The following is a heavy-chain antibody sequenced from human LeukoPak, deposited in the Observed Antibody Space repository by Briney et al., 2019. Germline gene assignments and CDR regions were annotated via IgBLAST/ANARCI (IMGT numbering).Heavy chain of an antibody. Sequence: SETLSLTCTVSGGSIGSSSYYWGWIRQPPGRGLEWIGSIDYSGSTYYNPSLKSRVTISVDTSKNQFSLKLSSVTAADTAVYYCARETRGNYWFDPWGQGTLVTVSS. CDR1: GGSIGSSSYY. CDR2: IDYSGST. V-gene: IGHV4-39*01. CDR3: ARETRGNYWFDP. J-gene: IGHJ5*02. D-gene: IGHD1-7*01.